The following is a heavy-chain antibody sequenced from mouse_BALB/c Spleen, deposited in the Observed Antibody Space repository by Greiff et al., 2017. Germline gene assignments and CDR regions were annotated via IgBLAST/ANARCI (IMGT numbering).Heavy chain of an antibody. Sequence: VQLQQPGAELVKPGASVKLSCKASGYTFTSYWMHWVKQRPGQGLEWIGEIDPSDSYTNYNQKFKGKATLTVDKSSSTAYMQLSSLTSEDSAVYYCARLGLLLVDYWGQGTTLTVSS. CDR1: GYTFTSYW. V-gene: IGHV1-69*02. J-gene: IGHJ2*01. CDR2: IDPSDSYT. D-gene: IGHD1-1*01. CDR3: ARLGLLLVDY.